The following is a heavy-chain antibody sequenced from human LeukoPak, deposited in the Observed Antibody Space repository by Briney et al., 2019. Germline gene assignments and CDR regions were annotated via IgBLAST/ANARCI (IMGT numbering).Heavy chain of an antibody. CDR1: GGSFSGYY. CDR3: ARGAPYDILTGYYIYYYYYGMDV. J-gene: IGHJ6*02. CDR2: INHSGST. V-gene: IGHV4-34*01. Sequence: SETLSLTCAVYGGSFSGYYWSWIRQPPGKGLEWIGQINHSGSTNYTPSLKSRITISVDTSKNQFSLKLISVTAADTAVYYCARGAPYDILTGYYIYYYYYGMDVWGQGPTVTVSS. D-gene: IGHD3-9*01.